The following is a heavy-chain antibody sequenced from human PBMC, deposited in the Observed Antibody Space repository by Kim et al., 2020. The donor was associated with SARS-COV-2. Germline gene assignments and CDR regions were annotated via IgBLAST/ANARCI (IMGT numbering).Heavy chain of an antibody. V-gene: IGHV1-46*01. CDR2: T. CDR3: ARTDRLGYFDP. J-gene: IGHJ5*02. Sequence: TSYAQKFQGRVTMTRDTSTSTVYMELSSLRSEDTAVYYCARTDRLGYFDPWGQGTLVTVSS. D-gene: IGHD5-18*01.